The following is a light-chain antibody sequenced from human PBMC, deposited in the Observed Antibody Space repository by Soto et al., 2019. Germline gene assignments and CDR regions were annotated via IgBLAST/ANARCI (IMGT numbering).Light chain of an antibody. Sequence: SYELTQPPSVSVSPGQTASITCSGDKLGDKYACWYQQKPGQSPVLVIYQNSKRPSGIPERFSGSNSGNTATLTISGTQAVDEAEYYCQAWDSSTVVFGGGTKLTVL. CDR3: QAWDSSTVV. V-gene: IGLV3-1*01. CDR1: KLGDKY. J-gene: IGLJ2*01. CDR2: QNS.